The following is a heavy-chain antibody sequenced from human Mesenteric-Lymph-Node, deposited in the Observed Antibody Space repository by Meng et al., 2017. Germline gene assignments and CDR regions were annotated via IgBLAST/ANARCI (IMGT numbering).Heavy chain of an antibody. CDR2: IHYSGTT. V-gene: IGHV4-30-4*01. Sequence: QVQLQQWGAGLLKPSETLSLTCTVSDGFTTSDDYYWSWIRHPPGKGLEWIGYIHYSGTTYYNPSLKSRIAISLDTSKNQFSLNLNSVTAADAAVYYCARDSPGGYGYFDSWGQGTLVTVSS. D-gene: IGHD5-12*01. CDR1: DGFTTSDDYY. CDR3: ARDSPGGYGYFDS. J-gene: IGHJ4*02.